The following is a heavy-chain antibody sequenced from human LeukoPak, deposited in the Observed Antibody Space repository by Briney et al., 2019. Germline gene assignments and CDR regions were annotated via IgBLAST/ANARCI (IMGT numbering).Heavy chain of an antibody. CDR3: ARLADCSSSSCRSFDY. Sequence: ASLNVSSKASGYPFTVYYLHWVRQAPGQWLEWMGWINPNSGFTNYAQKFQGRVTMTRDTSISTAYMELSRLRSDDTAVYYCARLADCSSSSCRSFDYWGQGTLVTVSS. CDR1: GYPFTVYY. V-gene: IGHV1-2*02. J-gene: IGHJ4*02. CDR2: INPNSGFT. D-gene: IGHD2-2*01.